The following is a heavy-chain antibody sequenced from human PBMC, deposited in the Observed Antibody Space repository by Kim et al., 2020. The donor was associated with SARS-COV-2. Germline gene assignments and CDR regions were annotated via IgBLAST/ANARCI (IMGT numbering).Heavy chain of an antibody. Sequence: SQTLSLTCAISGDSVSSNSAAWNWIRQSPSRGLEWLGRTYYRSKWYNDYAVSVKSRITINPDTSKNQFSLQLNSVTPEDTAVYYCARDTGIAVAGPAEGFYYYGMDVWGQGTTVTVSS. CDR2: TYYRSKWYN. D-gene: IGHD6-19*01. CDR3: ARDTGIAVAGPAEGFYYYGMDV. V-gene: IGHV6-1*01. J-gene: IGHJ6*02. CDR1: GDSVSSNSAA.